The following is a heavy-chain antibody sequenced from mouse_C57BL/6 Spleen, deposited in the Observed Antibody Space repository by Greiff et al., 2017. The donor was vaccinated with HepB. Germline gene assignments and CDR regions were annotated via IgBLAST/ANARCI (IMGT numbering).Heavy chain of an antibody. CDR3: ARATIYYDDDLYYCDY. CDR1: GFTFSSYA. CDR2: ISDGGSYT. J-gene: IGHJ2*01. D-gene: IGHD2-4*01. Sequence: EVQLVESGGGLVKPGGSLKLSCAASGFTFSSYAMSWVRQTPEKRLEWVATISDGGSYTYYPDNVKGRFTISRDNAKNNPDLQMSHRKSEDTAMYYGARATIYYDDDLYYCDYWGQGTTLTVAA. V-gene: IGHV5-4*01.